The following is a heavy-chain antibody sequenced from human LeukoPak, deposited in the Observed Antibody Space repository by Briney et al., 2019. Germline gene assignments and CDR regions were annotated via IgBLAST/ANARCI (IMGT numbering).Heavy chain of an antibody. Sequence: ASVKVSCKVSGYTLTELSMHWVRQAPGKGLEWMGGFDPEDGETIYAQKFQGRVTMTEDTSTDTAYMELSSLRSEDTAVYYCARDGFRRAQLWLPPSYYYGMDVWGQGTTVTVSS. V-gene: IGHV1-24*01. CDR2: FDPEDGET. J-gene: IGHJ6*02. CDR1: GYTLTELS. D-gene: IGHD5-18*01. CDR3: ARDGFRRAQLWLPPSYYYGMDV.